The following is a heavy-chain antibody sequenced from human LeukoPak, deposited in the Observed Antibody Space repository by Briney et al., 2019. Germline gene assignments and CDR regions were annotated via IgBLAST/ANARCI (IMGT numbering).Heavy chain of an antibody. D-gene: IGHD6-6*01. CDR2: INHSGST. CDR3: ARRRIAARPRGAFDY. Sequence: SETLSLTCTVSGDSISSGYYWSWIRQPPGKGLEWIGEINHSGSTNYNPSLKSRVTISVDTSKNQFSLKLSSVTAADTAVYYCARRRIAARPRGAFDYWGQGTLVTVSS. CDR1: GDSISSGYY. J-gene: IGHJ4*02. V-gene: IGHV4-38-2*02.